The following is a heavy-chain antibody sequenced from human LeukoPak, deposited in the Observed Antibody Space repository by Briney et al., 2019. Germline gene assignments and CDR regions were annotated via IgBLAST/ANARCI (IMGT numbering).Heavy chain of an antibody. CDR1: GFTFSSYA. J-gene: IGHJ4*02. Sequence: GSLRLSCAASGFTFSSYAMHWVRQAPGKGLEYVSAISSNGGSTYYANSVKGRFTISRDNSKNTLFLQMGSLRAEDMAVYYCARGGSIAARPIDYWGQGTLVTVSS. CDR2: ISSNGGST. D-gene: IGHD6-6*01. V-gene: IGHV3-64*01. CDR3: ARGGSIAARPIDY.